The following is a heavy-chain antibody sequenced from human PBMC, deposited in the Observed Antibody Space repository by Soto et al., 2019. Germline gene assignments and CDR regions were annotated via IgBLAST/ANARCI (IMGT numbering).Heavy chain of an antibody. CDR3: ARDYYSSSSHWFDP. Sequence: SETLSLTCTVSGGSISSSSYYWGWIRQPPGKGLEWIGSIYYSGSTYYNPSLKSRVTISVDTSKNQFSLKLSSVTAADTAVYYCARDYYSSSSHWFDPWGQGTLVTVSS. J-gene: IGHJ5*02. D-gene: IGHD6-6*01. CDR1: GGSISSSSYY. V-gene: IGHV4-39*02. CDR2: IYYSGST.